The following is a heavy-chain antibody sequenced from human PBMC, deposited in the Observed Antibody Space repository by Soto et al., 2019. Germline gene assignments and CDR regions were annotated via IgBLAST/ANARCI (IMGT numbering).Heavy chain of an antibody. CDR1: GYTFTSYA. J-gene: IGHJ4*02. V-gene: IGHV1-3*05. D-gene: IGHD1-26*01. CDR2: INAGNGNT. Sequence: QVQLVQSGAEEKKPGASVKVSCKASGYTFTSYAMHWVRQAPGQRLEWMGWINAGNGNTKYSQKFQGRVTITRDTSASTAYMELSSLRSEDTAVYYCARGSSGSYYGFFDYWGQGTLVTVSS. CDR3: ARGSSGSYYGFFDY.